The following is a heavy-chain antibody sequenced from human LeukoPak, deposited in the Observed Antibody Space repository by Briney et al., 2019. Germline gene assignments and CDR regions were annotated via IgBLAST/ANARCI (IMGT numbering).Heavy chain of an antibody. CDR2: IYYTGKT. CDR1: GGSINNYY. J-gene: IGHJ4*02. CDR3: ARWDCSSGTCYYLDY. V-gene: IGHV4-59*01. Sequence: SGTLSLTCSVSGGSINNYYWGWIRRPPGRGLEYIGHIYYTGKTDYNPSFKSRVTMSVDTSKNQLSLKLHFLTAADTAVYYCARWDCSSGTCYYLDYWGQGTLVIVSS. D-gene: IGHD2-15*01.